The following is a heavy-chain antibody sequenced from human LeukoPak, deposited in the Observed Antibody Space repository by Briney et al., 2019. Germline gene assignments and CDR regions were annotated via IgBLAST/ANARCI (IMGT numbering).Heavy chain of an antibody. J-gene: IGHJ4*02. CDR2: INHSGST. V-gene: IGHV4-34*01. CDR1: GGSFSGYY. CDR3: VRRDTGWNYFDY. D-gene: IGHD6-19*01. Sequence: SETLSLTCAVYGGSFSGYYWSWIRQPPGKGLEWIGEINHSGSTNYNPSLKSRVTISLDTSKDHFSLNLTSVLAADTAIYYCVRRDTGWNYFDYWGQGILVTVSS.